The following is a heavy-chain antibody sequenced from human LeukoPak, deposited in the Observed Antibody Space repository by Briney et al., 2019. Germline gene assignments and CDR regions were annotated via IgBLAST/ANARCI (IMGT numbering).Heavy chain of an antibody. J-gene: IGHJ4*02. CDR2: IYTSGST. V-gene: IGHV4-4*09. CDR1: GGSISSYY. Sequence: SETLSLTCTVFGGSISSYYWSWIRQPPGKGLEWIGYIYTSGSTNYNPSLKSRVTISVDTSKNQFSLKLSSVTAADTAVYYCARSEAFDYWGQGTLVTVSS. CDR3: ARSEAFDY.